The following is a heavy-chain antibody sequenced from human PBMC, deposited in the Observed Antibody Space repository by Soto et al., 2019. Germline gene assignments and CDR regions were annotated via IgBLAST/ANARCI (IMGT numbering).Heavy chain of an antibody. Sequence: WWSLRLSCAASGITFSRYGMHWFRQAPGKGLEWVAVISDDGSNQYYADSVKGRFTISRDDSKNTLYLQMNSLRAEDTAVYYCARCRLPYYYYYAMDVWGQGTTVTVSS. D-gene: IGHD6-25*01. J-gene: IGHJ6*02. CDR3: ARCRLPYYYYYAMDV. V-gene: IGHV3-30*03. CDR1: GITFSRYG. CDR2: ISDDGSNQ.